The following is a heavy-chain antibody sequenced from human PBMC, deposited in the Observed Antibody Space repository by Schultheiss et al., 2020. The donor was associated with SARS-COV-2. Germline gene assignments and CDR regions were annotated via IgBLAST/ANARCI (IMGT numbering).Heavy chain of an antibody. CDR3: ARHSGDNNWFDP. Sequence: SETLSLTCTVSGGSISSGGYYWGWIRQPPGKGLAWIGSIYYSGSTYYNPSLKSRVTISVDTSKNQFSLKLSSVTAADTAVYYCARHSGDNNWFDPWGQGALVTVAS. J-gene: IGHJ5*02. D-gene: IGHD2-21*02. CDR2: IYYSGST. V-gene: IGHV4-39*01. CDR1: GGSISSGGYY.